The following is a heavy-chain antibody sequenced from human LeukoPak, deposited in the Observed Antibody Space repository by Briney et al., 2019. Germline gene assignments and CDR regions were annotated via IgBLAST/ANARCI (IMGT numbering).Heavy chain of an antibody. J-gene: IGHJ3*02. Sequence: GGSLRLSCAASGFTFHDYAMHWVRQVPGKGLEWVSGITWNSGSVLYADSVRGRFTISRDNAKNSLYLQMNSLRTEDMAFYYCAKGLGVASLIVDALDMWGQGTVVTV. D-gene: IGHD3/OR15-3a*01. V-gene: IGHV3-9*03. CDR3: AKGLGVASLIVDALDM. CDR2: ITWNSGSV. CDR1: GFTFHDYA.